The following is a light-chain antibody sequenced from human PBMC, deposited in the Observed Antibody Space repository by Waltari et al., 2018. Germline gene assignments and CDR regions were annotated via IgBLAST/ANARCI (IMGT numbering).Light chain of an antibody. J-gene: IGLJ2*01. CDR1: NSDVGGYNF. CDR2: DVS. V-gene: IGLV2-14*03. CDR3: SSDTSSSTVL. Sequence: QSALTQPASVSGSPGQSITISCTGTNSDVGGYNFVSWYQQHPGKAPNLLIYDVSQRPSGVSNRVSGSKSGNAASLTISGLQAEDEADYYCSSDTSSSTVLFGGGTKLTVV.